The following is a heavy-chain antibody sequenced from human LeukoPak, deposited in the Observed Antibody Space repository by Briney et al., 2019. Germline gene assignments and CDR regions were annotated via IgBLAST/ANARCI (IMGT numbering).Heavy chain of an antibody. CDR1: GGSIRNYY. Sequence: PSETLSLTCTVSGGSIRNYYWSWIRQPAGTGLKWIGYIYYDGSTNYNPSLKSRVTISVDTSKNQFSLKLTSVTAADTAVYYCARDRRDFDYWGQGTLVTVSS. V-gene: IGHV4-59*01. CDR3: ARDRRDFDY. J-gene: IGHJ4*02. CDR2: IYYDGST.